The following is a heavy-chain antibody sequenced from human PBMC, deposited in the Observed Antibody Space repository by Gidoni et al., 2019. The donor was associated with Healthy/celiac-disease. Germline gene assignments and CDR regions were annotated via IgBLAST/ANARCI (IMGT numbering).Heavy chain of an antibody. Sequence: QVQLVQSGAEVKKPGASVKVSCKASGYTFTSYYMHWVRQAPGQGLEWMGIINPSGGSTSYAQKFQGRVTMTRDTSTSTVYMELSSLRSEDTAVYYCARDRTYDFWSGYYYYYGMDVWGQGTTVTVSS. CDR3: ARDRTYDFWSGYYYYYGMDV. D-gene: IGHD3-3*01. V-gene: IGHV1-46*01. CDR1: GYTFTSYY. J-gene: IGHJ6*02. CDR2: INPSGGST.